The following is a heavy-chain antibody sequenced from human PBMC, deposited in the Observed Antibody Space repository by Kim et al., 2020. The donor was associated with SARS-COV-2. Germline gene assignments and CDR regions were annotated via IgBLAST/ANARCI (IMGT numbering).Heavy chain of an antibody. CDR3: ARGGRTAATYYFDY. CDR2: INHSGST. Sequence: SETLSLTCAVYGGSFSGYYWSWIRQPPGKGLEWIGEINHSGSTNYNPSLKSRVTISVDTSKNQFSLKLSSVTAADTAVYYCARGGRTAATYYFDYWGQGTLVTVSS. D-gene: IGHD6-6*01. CDR1: GGSFSGYY. V-gene: IGHV4-34*01. J-gene: IGHJ4*02.